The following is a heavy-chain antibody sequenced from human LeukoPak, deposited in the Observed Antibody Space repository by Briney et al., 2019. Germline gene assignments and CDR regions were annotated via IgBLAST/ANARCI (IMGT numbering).Heavy chain of an antibody. CDR1: GFTFSSYA. D-gene: IGHD6-13*01. J-gene: IGHJ6*03. V-gene: IGHV3-23*01. CDR2: ISGSGGST. Sequence: PGGSLRLSCAASGFTFSSYAMSWVRQAPGKGLEWVSAISGSGGSTYYADSVKGRFTISRDNSKNTLYLQMNSLRAEDTAVYYCANESHDSSSWYYYYMDVWGKGTTVTVSS. CDR3: ANESHDSSSWYYYYMDV.